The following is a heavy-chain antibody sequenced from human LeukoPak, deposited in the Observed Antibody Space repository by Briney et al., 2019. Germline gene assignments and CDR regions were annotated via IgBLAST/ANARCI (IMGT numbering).Heavy chain of an antibody. J-gene: IGHJ5*02. CDR3: ARHIDIVVVPALGWFDP. Sequence: SETLSLTCTVSGGSISSSSYYWGWIRQPPGKGLEWIGSIYYSGSTYYNPSLKSRVTISVDTSKNQFSLKLSSVTAADTAVYYCARHIDIVVVPALGWFDPWGQGTLVTVSS. D-gene: IGHD2-2*01. CDR1: GGSISSSSYY. CDR2: IYYSGST. V-gene: IGHV4-39*01.